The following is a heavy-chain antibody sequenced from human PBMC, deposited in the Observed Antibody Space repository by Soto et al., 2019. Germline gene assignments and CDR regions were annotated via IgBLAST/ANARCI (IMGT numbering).Heavy chain of an antibody. J-gene: IGHJ6*02. D-gene: IGHD3-3*01. CDR1: GYTLTNFA. Sequence: ASVKVSCKASGYTLTNFAITWVRQAPGQGLEWMGWISAYNANTNYAQKLQGRVTMTTDTSTSTAYMELRSLTSDDTAVYYCARGYHFWSGYPGLDVWGQGTTVTVSS. CDR2: ISAYNANT. CDR3: ARGYHFWSGYPGLDV. V-gene: IGHV1-18*01.